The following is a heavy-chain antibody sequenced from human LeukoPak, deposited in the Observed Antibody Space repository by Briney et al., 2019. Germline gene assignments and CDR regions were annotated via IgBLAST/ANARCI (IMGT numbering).Heavy chain of an antibody. CDR1: GFTFSSYS. V-gene: IGHV3-21*01. Sequence: GGSLRLSCAASGFTFSSYSMNWVRQAPGKGLEWVSCISSSSSYIYYADSVKGRFTISRDNSKNTLYLQMNSLRAEDTAVYYCVRGYYAGRGHHFEYWGQGTLVTVSS. D-gene: IGHD3-22*01. CDR3: VRGYYAGRGHHFEY. J-gene: IGHJ4*02. CDR2: ISSSSSYI.